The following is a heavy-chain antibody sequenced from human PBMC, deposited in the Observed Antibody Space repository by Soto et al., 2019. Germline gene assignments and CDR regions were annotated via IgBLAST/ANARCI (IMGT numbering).Heavy chain of an antibody. CDR2: ISSSSSTI. CDR1: GFTFSSYS. D-gene: IGHD2-15*01. V-gene: IGHV3-48*01. Sequence: EVQLVESGGGLVQPGGSLRLSCAASGFTFSSYSMNWVRQAPGKGLEWVSYISSSSSTIYYADSVKGRFTISRDNAKNSLYLQMNSLRAEDTAVYFCARDQGYVSDYGGQGTLVTVSS. J-gene: IGHJ4*02. CDR3: ARDQGYVSDY.